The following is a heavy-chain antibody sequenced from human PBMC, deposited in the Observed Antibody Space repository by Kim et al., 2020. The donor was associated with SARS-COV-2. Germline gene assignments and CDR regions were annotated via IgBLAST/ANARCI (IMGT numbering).Heavy chain of an antibody. CDR3: ARDEPQNYDILTGPYYYYGMDG. J-gene: IGHJ6*02. CDR1: GFTFSSYG. V-gene: IGHV3-33*05. Sequence: GGSLRLSCAASGFTFSSYGMHWVRQAPGKGLEWVAVISYDGSNKYYADSVKGRFTISRDNSKNTLYLQMNSLRAEDTAVYYCARDEPQNYDILTGPYYYYGMDGWGQGTTVTVSS. CDR2: ISYDGSNK. D-gene: IGHD3-9*01.